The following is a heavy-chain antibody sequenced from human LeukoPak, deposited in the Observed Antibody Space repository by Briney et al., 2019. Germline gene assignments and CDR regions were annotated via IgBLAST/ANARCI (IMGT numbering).Heavy chain of an antibody. CDR2: ISSSGSTI. CDR3: ARVYSGSDYFDY. V-gene: IGHV3-48*03. J-gene: IGHJ4*02. Sequence: GGSLRLSCAASGFTFSSYEMNWVRQAPGKGLEWVSYISSSGSTIYYADSVKGRFTISRDNAKNSLYLRMNSLRAEDTAVYYCARVYSGSDYFDYWGQGTLATVPS. CDR1: GFTFSSYE. D-gene: IGHD1-26*01.